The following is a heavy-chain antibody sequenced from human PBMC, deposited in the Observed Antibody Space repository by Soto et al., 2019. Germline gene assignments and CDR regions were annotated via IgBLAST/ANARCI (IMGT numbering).Heavy chain of an antibody. CDR3: ARSIKVVPAAMTYYYYMEV. J-gene: IGHJ6*03. D-gene: IGHD2-2*01. CDR2: ISAYNGNT. CDR1: GYTFTSYG. Sequence: GASVKVSCKASGYTFTSYGISWVRQAPGQGLEWMGWISAYNGNTNYAQKLQGRVTMTTDTSTSTAYMELRSLRSDDTAVYYCARSIKVVPAAMTYYYYMEVWGKGTTVTVSS. V-gene: IGHV1-18*01.